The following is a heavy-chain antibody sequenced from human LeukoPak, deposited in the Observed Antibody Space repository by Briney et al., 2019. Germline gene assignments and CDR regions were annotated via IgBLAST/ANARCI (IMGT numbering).Heavy chain of an antibody. CDR1: GFTFSTYW. CDR2: INPDGSAT. J-gene: IGHJ4*02. Sequence: GGSLRLSCAASGFTFSTYWMNWVRQTPGKGLVWVSHINPDGSATSYADSVKGRFTISRDNAGNTLYLQMNSLRAEDTAAHYCVRDGLGTTPYDCWGQGILVTVSS. CDR3: VRDGLGTTPYDC. V-gene: IGHV3-74*01. D-gene: IGHD1-1*01.